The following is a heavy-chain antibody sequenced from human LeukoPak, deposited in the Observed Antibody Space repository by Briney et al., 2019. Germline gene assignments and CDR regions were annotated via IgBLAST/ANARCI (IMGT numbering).Heavy chain of an antibody. V-gene: IGHV1-46*01. D-gene: IGHD3-3*01. Sequence: ASVKVSCKASGYTFTSYYMHWVRQAPGQGLEWMGIINPSGGSTSYAQKFQGRVTMTRDTSTSTVYMELSSRRSEDTAVYYCARDRVTIFGVVIIPVSLGFDPWGQGTLVTVSS. CDR3: ARDRVTIFGVVIIPVSLGFDP. CDR2: INPSGGST. CDR1: GYTFTSYY. J-gene: IGHJ5*02.